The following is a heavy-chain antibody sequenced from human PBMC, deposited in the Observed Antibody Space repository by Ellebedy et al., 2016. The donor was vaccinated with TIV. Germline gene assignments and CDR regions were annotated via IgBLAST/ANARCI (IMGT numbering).Heavy chain of an antibody. D-gene: IGHD6-13*01. Sequence: SLKISXAASGFTFGDYAMHWVRQAPGKGLEWVSSISWSSYATDYADSVNGRFAISRDNAKNSLYLQMNSLRPEDTAFYYCAKEPSYDSSYFDSWGQGTLVTVSS. V-gene: IGHV3-9*01. J-gene: IGHJ4*02. CDR2: ISWSSYAT. CDR3: AKEPSYDSSYFDS. CDR1: GFTFGDYA.